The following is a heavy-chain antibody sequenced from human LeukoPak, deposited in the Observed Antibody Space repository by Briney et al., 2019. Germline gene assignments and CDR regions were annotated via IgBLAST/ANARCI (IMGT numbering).Heavy chain of an antibody. V-gene: IGHV4-61*02. Sequence: SETLSLTCTVSGCSISSGSYYWSWIRQPAGKGLEWIGRIYTSGSTNYNSSLKSRATISVDTSKNQFSLKLSSVTAADTAVYSCARDYGGGGGFDYWGQGTLVTVSS. D-gene: IGHD4-23*01. CDR3: ARDYGGGGGFDY. CDR1: GCSISSGSYY. J-gene: IGHJ4*02. CDR2: IYTSGST.